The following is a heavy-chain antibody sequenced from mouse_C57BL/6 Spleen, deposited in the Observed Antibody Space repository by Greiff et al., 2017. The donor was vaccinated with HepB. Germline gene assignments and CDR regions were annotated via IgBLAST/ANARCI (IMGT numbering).Heavy chain of an antibody. CDR3: ARWEGWSFFFDY. V-gene: IGHV1-22*01. CDR2: INPNNGGT. D-gene: IGHD2-3*01. Sequence: EVQLQQSGPELVKPGASVKMSCKASGYTFTDYNMHWVKQSHGKSLEWIGYINPNNGGTSYNQKFKGKATLTVNKSSSTAYMELRSLTSEDSAVYYCARWEGWSFFFDYWGQGTTLTVSS. J-gene: IGHJ2*01. CDR1: GYTFTDYN.